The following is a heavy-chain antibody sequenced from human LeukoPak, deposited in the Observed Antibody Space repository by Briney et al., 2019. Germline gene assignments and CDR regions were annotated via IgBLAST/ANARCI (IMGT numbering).Heavy chain of an antibody. D-gene: IGHD3-16*02. CDR2: IYYSGSS. J-gene: IGHJ6*03. CDR1: GGSISGYH. V-gene: IGHV4-59*01. Sequence: SETLSLTCNVSGGSISGYHWSWIRQPPGKGLEWLGYIYYSGSSNYNPSLKSRVTMSADTSKNQFSLKLSSVTAADTAVYYCARVPRSFYYYYYMDVWGKGTTVTVSS. CDR3: ARVPRSFYYYYYMDV.